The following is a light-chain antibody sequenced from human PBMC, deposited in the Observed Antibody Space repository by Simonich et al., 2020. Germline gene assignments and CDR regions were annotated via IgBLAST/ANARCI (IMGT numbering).Light chain of an antibody. V-gene: IGKV3-15*01. Sequence: EIVMTQSPATLSVSPGERATLSCRASQSFNSNLAWYQQKPGQAPRRLIYGASTRATGIPTRFSGSGSGTEFTLTISIMQSEDFAVYYCQQYNNWPFTFGPGTKVDIK. CDR2: GAS. J-gene: IGKJ3*01. CDR3: QQYNNWPFT. CDR1: QSFNSN.